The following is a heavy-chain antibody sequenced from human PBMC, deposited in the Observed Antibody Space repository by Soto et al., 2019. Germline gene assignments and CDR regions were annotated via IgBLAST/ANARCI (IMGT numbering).Heavy chain of an antibody. J-gene: IGHJ6*02. CDR2: INHSGST. V-gene: IGHV4-34*01. Sequence: SETLSLTCAVYGGSFSGYYWSWIRQPPGRGLEWIGEINHSGSTNYNPSLKSRVTISVDTSKNQFSLKLTSVTAADTAVYYCAGQVGVVVPVAMRDYYYYYGMDVWGQGTTVTVS. CDR3: AGQVGVVVPVAMRDYYYYYGMDV. D-gene: IGHD2-2*01. CDR1: GGSFSGYY.